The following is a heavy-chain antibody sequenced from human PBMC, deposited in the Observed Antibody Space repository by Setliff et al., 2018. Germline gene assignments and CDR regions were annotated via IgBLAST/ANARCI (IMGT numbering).Heavy chain of an antibody. CDR3: ARARSLDFDY. J-gene: IGHJ4*02. CDR1: GGSISSYY. CDR2: ISYTGST. Sequence: SETLSLTCTVSGGSISSYYWSWTRQSPGRGLEWIAYISYTGSTNYNPSLKSRVTISLDTSKNHFSLNLTSVTAADTAVYYCARARSLDFDYWGQGMLVTVSS. V-gene: IGHV4-59*12.